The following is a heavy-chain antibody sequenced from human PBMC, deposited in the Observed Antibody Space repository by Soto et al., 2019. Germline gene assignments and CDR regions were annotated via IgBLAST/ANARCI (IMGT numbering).Heavy chain of an antibody. V-gene: IGHV4-59*08. CDR3: ARHSYYSNPLRFDP. CDR2: IHYSGST. J-gene: IGHJ5*02. CDR1: GGSITGYY. Sequence: PSETLSLTCTVSGGSITGYYWSWIRQPPGKGPEWIGNIHYSGSTNYNPSLKNRVTISVDTSKNQFSLRLSSVTAAETAVYYCARHSYYSNPLRFDPWGQGTLVTVSS. D-gene: IGHD4-4*01.